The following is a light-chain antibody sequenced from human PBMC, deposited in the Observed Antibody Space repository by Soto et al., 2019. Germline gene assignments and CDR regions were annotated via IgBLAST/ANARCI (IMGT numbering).Light chain of an antibody. J-gene: IGKJ2*01. CDR2: DAS. Sequence: DIQLTQSPSTLSASVGDRVTITCRASQSFSSWLAWYQQKPGKAPKLLIYDASNLESGVPSRFSGSRSGTEFTLTISSLQPDDFATYYCQQCNSPYTFGQGTKLEIK. CDR3: QQCNSPYT. CDR1: QSFSSW. V-gene: IGKV1-5*01.